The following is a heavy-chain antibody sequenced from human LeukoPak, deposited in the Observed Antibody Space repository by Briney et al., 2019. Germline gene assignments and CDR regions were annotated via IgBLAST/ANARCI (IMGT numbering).Heavy chain of an antibody. CDR3: ARGRSNYYGMDV. Sequence: PSETLSLTWSVSDGSINSYYWNWIRRPPGKGLEWIGYIYYNGNTNYSPSLKSRVTMSVDTSKNLFSLKVSSVTAADTAVYYCARGRSNYYGMDVWGQGTTVTVSS. J-gene: IGHJ6*02. V-gene: IGHV4-59*01. D-gene: IGHD1-26*01. CDR2: IYYNGNT. CDR1: DGSINSYY.